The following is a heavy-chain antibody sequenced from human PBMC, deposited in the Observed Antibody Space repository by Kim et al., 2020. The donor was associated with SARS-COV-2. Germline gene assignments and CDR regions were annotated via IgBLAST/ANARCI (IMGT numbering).Heavy chain of an antibody. Sequence: GGSLRLSCATTGFTFVTYGMSWVRQAPGKGLEWVSAISDSGRHTYYADSVKGRFTVSRDNSRNTLYLQMNSLRVEDAAVYYCAKPMNWKYVVDAFDVWGQGTMVSISS. CDR2: ISDSGRHT. CDR3: AKPMNWKYVVDAFDV. CDR1: GFTFVTYG. V-gene: IGHV3-23*01. D-gene: IGHD1-7*01. J-gene: IGHJ3*01.